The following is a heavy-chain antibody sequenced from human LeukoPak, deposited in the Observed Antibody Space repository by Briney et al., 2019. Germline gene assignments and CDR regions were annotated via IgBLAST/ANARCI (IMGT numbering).Heavy chain of an antibody. CDR3: AREGYDILTGFIRRYYYGMDV. J-gene: IGHJ6*02. V-gene: IGHV3-53*01. CDR2: IYSGGST. Sequence: GGSLRPSCAASGFTVSSNYMSWVRQAPGKGPGWVSVIYSGGSTYYADSVKGRFTISRDNSKNTLYIQMNSLRAEDTAVYYCAREGYDILTGFIRRYYYGMDVWGQGTTVTVSS. D-gene: IGHD3-9*01. CDR1: GFTVSSNY.